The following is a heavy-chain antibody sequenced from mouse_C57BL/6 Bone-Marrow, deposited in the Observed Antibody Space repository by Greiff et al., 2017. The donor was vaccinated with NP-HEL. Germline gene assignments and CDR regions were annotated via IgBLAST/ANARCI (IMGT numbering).Heavy chain of an antibody. Sequence: QVHVKQPGAELVKPGASVKLSCKASGYTFTSYWMHWVKQRPGRGLEWIGRIDPNSGGTKYNEKFKSKATLTVDKPSSTAYMQLSSLTSEDSAVYYCARSGTTVPWDFDYWGQGTTLTVSS. V-gene: IGHV1-72*01. J-gene: IGHJ2*01. CDR3: ARSGTTVPWDFDY. D-gene: IGHD1-1*01. CDR2: IDPNSGGT. CDR1: GYTFTSYW.